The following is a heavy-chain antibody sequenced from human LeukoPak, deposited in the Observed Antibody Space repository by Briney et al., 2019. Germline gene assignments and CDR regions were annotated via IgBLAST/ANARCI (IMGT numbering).Heavy chain of an antibody. J-gene: IGHJ3*02. V-gene: IGHV3-64D*06. D-gene: IGHD1-26*01. Sequence: GVLRLSCAASGFTFSSYAMHWVRQAPGKGLEYVSAISSNGGSTYYADSVKGRFTISRDNSKNTLYLQMSSLRAEDTAVYYCVKQGSGSRLGAFDIWGQGTMVTVSS. CDR1: GFTFSSYA. CDR3: VKQGSGSRLGAFDI. CDR2: ISSNGGST.